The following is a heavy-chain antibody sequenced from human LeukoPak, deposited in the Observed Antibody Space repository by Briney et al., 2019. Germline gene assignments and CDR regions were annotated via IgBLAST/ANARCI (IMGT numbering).Heavy chain of an antibody. V-gene: IGHV3-48*03. CDR1: GFTFSSYE. J-gene: IGHJ4*02. CDR2: ISNSGNTI. CDR3: AKASSGWSFDY. Sequence: GGSLRLSCAASGFTFSSYEMNWVRQAPGKGLEWVSFISNSGNTIYYADSVEGRFTISRDNAKNSLYLQMNSLRAEDTAVYYCAKASSGWSFDYWGQGTLVTVSS. D-gene: IGHD6-19*01.